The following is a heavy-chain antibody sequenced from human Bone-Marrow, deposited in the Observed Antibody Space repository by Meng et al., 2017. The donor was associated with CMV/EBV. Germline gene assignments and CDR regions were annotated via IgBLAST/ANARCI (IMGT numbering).Heavy chain of an antibody. CDR1: GYTFTSYG. CDR3: ARETGITMVRGIFGFDP. D-gene: IGHD3-10*01. CDR2: ISAYNGNT. Sequence: ASVKVSCKASGYTFTSYGISWVRQAPGQGLEWMGWISAYNGNTNYAQKLQGRVTMTTDTSTSTANMELRSLRSDDTAVYYCARETGITMVRGIFGFDPWGQGTLVTVSS. V-gene: IGHV1-18*01. J-gene: IGHJ5*02.